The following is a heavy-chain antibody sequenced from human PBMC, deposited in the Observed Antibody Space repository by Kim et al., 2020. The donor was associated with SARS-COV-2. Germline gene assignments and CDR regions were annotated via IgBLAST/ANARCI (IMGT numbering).Heavy chain of an antibody. V-gene: IGHV3-15*01. Sequence: GGSLRLSCAASGFTFSNAWMSWVRQAPGKGLEWVGRIKSKTDGGTTDYAAPVKGRFTISRDDSKNTLYLQMNSLKTEDTAVYYCTTGEDYGHLYYYGMDVWGQGTTVTVSS. CDR2: IKSKTDGGTT. D-gene: IGHD3-10*01. CDR1: GFTFSNAW. CDR3: TTGEDYGHLYYYGMDV. J-gene: IGHJ6*02.